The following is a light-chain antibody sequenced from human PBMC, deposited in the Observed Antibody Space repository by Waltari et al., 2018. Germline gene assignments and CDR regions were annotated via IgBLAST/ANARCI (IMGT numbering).Light chain of an antibody. Sequence: SALTQPASVSGSPGESITISCTGTDSDIGSYKYVSWYQQYPGKAPKLLIYDVYARPSGVLNCFSGSKSVNTASLTISGLQAEDEAEYFCSSYTSISTVIFGGGTKVSVL. J-gene: IGLJ2*01. CDR2: DVY. V-gene: IGLV2-14*01. CDR1: DSDIGSYKY. CDR3: SSYTSISTVI.